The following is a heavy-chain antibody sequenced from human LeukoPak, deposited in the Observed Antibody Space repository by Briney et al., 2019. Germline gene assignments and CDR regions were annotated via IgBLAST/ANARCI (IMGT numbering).Heavy chain of an antibody. CDR2: IYTSGST. CDR1: GGSISSYY. Sequence: SETLSLTCTVSGGSISSYYWSWIRQPPGKGLEWIGYIYTSGSTNYNPSLKSRVTISVDTSKNQFSLKLSSVTAADTAVYYCARLEARGAARYYYYYYMDVWGKGTTVTVSS. D-gene: IGHD6-13*01. J-gene: IGHJ6*03. CDR3: ARLEARGAARYYYYYYMDV. V-gene: IGHV4-4*09.